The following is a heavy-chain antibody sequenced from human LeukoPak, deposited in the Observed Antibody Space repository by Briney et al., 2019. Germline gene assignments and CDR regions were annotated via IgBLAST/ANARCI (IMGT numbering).Heavy chain of an antibody. CDR1: GGSISSYY. CDR2: IYYSGST. CDR3: ARRGGFNSYGYYYFDY. Sequence: SETLSLTCTVSGGSISSYYWSWIRQPPGKGLEWIGYIYYSGSTNYNPSLKSRVTISVDTSKNQFSLKLSSVTAADTAVYYCARRGGFNSYGYYYFDYWGQGTLVTVSS. D-gene: IGHD5-18*01. V-gene: IGHV4-59*01. J-gene: IGHJ4*02.